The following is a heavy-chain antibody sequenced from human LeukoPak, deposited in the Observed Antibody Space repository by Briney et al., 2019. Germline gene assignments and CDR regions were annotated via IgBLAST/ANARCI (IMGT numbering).Heavy chain of an antibody. CDR2: ISGSGGST. J-gene: IGHJ5*02. V-gene: IGHV3-23*01. Sequence: GGSLRLSCAASGFTFSSYSRYAMSWVRQAPVKGLEWVSAISGSGGSTYYADSVKGRFTISRDNSKNTLCLQMNSLRAEDTAVYYCAKLYREYCFSTNCPNWFDPWGQGTLVTVSS. D-gene: IGHD2-2*01. CDR3: AKLYREYCFSTNCPNWFDP. CDR1: GFTFSSYSRYA.